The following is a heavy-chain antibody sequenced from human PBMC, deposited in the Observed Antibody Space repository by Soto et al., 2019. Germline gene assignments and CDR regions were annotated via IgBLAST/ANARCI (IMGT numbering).Heavy chain of an antibody. V-gene: IGHV5-10-1*03. CDR3: ARHDRGVVVVAATLALGRGDWFDP. Sequence: EVQLVQSGAEVKKPGESLRISCKGSGYSFTSYWISWVRQMPGKGLEWMGRIDPSDSYTNYSPSFQGHVTISADKSISTAYLQWSSLKASDTAMYYCARHDRGVVVVAATLALGRGDWFDPWGQGTLVTVSS. J-gene: IGHJ5*02. D-gene: IGHD2-15*01. CDR1: GYSFTSYW. CDR2: IDPSDSYT.